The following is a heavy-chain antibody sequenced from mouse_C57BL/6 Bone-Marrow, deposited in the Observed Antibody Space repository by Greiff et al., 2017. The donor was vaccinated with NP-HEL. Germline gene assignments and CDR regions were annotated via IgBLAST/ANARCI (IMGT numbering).Heavy chain of an antibody. Sequence: QVQLQQSGPELVKPGASVKISCKASGYAFSSSWMNWVKQRPGKGLEWIGRIYPGDGDTNYNGKFKGKATLTADKSSSTAYMQLSSLPSEDSAVYIWERGHAYMVTTRADYYAKDYWGQGTSVTVSS. J-gene: IGHJ4*01. V-gene: IGHV1-82*01. CDR1: GYAFSSSW. D-gene: IGHD2-2*01. CDR2: IYPGDGDT. CDR3: ERGHAYMVTTRADYYAKDY.